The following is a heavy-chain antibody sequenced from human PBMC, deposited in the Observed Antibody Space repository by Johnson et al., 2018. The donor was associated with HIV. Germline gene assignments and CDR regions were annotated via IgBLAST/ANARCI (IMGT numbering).Heavy chain of an antibody. V-gene: IGHV3-11*01. J-gene: IGHJ3*02. CDR3: ARDIASGYTNGGTLDM. CDR1: GFIFSDYY. CDR2: ISSSGSTI. Sequence: QVQLVESGGGLVKPGGSLRLSCAASGFIFSDYYMSWIRQAPGKGLEWVSYISSSGSTIYYADSVKGRFTISRDNSKNSLYLQMNSLRPEDTGFYYCARDIASGYTNGGTLDMWGRGTMVTVSS. D-gene: IGHD5-18*01.